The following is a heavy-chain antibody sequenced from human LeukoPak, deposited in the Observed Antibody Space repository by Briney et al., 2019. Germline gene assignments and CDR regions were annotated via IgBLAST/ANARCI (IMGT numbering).Heavy chain of an antibody. CDR2: ISGSGGST. Sequence: GGSLRLSCAASGFTFSRYVMSWVRQAPGKGLEWVSGISGSGGSTYFADSVKGRFTISRDSSKNTLYLQMNSLRPEDTAVYYCAKTFCSGGTCYPYNYYYMDVWGKGTAVTVSS. V-gene: IGHV3-23*01. D-gene: IGHD2-15*01. J-gene: IGHJ6*03. CDR3: AKTFCSGGTCYPYNYYYMDV. CDR1: GFTFSRYV.